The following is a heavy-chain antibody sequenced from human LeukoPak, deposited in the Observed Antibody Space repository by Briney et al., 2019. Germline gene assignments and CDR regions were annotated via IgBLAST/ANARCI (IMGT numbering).Heavy chain of an antibody. CDR2: ISYEGSNK. CDR1: GFTFSSYG. D-gene: IGHD2-2*01. V-gene: IGHV3-30*18. J-gene: IGHJ6*02. Sequence: GGSLRLSCAASGFTFSSYGMHWVRQAPGKGLGWVAVISYEGSNKYYADSVKGRFTISRDNSKNTLYLQMNSLRAEDTAVYYCAQDQRYCSSTSCYLDYYYYGMDVWGQGTTVTVSS. CDR3: AQDQRYCSSTSCYLDYYYYGMDV.